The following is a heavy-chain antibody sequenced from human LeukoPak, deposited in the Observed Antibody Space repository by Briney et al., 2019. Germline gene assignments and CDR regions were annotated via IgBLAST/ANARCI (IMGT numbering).Heavy chain of an antibody. Sequence: ASVKVSCKASGDTVTGSFIHWVRQAPGQGLEWMGWISVNSGGTKYAQNFQGRVTMTRDTSITTAYMELSRLTSDDTAVYYCARADPIDYWGPGTLVTVSS. CDR2: ISVNSGGT. J-gene: IGHJ4*02. CDR3: ARADPIDY. CDR1: GDTVTGSF. V-gene: IGHV1-2*02.